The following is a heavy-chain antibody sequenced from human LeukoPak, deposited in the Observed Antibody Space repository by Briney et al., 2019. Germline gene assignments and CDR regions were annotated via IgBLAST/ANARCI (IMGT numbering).Heavy chain of an antibody. D-gene: IGHD4-17*01. CDR3: ARDLVTVTKGVDI. V-gene: IGHV4-59*11. CDR2: ITYVGRT. CDR1: GHSFSRHY. J-gene: IGHJ3*02. Sequence: ADTLSLTCALSGHSFSRHYGPWLRHSPGTRLEWSGYITYVGRTNYNSSITSRVTISIDTSKIQFSLKLRSVAAADTAVYYCARDLVTVTKGVDIWGQATMVSVSS.